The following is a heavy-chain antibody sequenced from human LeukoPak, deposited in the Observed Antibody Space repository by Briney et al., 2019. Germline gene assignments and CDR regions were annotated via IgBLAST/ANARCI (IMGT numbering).Heavy chain of an antibody. Sequence: SQTLSLTCTVSGGSISSGDYYWSWIRQPPGKGLEWIGYIYYSGSTYYNPSLKSRVTISVDTSKNQFSLKLSSVTAADTAVYYCAREMGYYDSSGPNYFDYWAREPWSPSPQ. CDR2: IYYSGST. D-gene: IGHD3-22*01. J-gene: IGHJ4*02. CDR1: GGSISSGDYY. CDR3: AREMGYYDSSGPNYFDY. V-gene: IGHV4-30-4*08.